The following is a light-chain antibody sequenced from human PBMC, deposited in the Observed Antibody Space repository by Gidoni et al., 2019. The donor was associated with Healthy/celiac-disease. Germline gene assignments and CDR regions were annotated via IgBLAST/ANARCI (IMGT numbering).Light chain of an antibody. V-gene: IGKV3-15*01. CDR2: GAS. CDR3: QQYNNWPGT. CDR1: QRVSSN. Sequence: EIVMTQSPATLSVSPGERATLSCRASQRVSSNLAWYQQKPGQAPRLLIYGASTRATGIPARFSGSGSGTEFTLTISSLQSEDFAVDYCQQYNNWPGTFGQGTRLEIK. J-gene: IGKJ5*01.